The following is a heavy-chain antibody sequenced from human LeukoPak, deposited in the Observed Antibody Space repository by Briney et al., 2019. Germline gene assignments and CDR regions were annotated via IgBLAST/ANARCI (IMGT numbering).Heavy chain of an antibody. J-gene: IGHJ1*01. Sequence: GGSLRLSCAASGFTFSSYSMNWVRQAPWKGLEWVSYISSSSSTIYYADSVKGRFTISRDNAKNSLYLQMNSLRAEDTAVYYCATQLNYYDSSGSPFGHWGQGTLVTVSS. CDR2: ISSSSSTI. CDR1: GFTFSSYS. V-gene: IGHV3-48*01. CDR3: ATQLNYYDSSGSPFGH. D-gene: IGHD3-22*01.